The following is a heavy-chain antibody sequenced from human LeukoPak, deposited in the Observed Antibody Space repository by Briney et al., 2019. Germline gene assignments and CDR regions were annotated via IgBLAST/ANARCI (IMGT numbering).Heavy chain of an antibody. D-gene: IGHD6-6*01. CDR1: GFTFSSYS. CDR2: ISSSSSYI. V-gene: IGHV3-21*01. CDR3: APVIYSSSSSDNFNWFDP. Sequence: PGRSLRLSCAASGFTFSSYSMNWVRQAPGKGLEWVSSISSSSSYIYYADSVKGRFTISRDNAKNSLYLQMNSLRAEDTAVYYCAPVIYSSSSSDNFNWFDPWGQGTLVTVSS. J-gene: IGHJ5*02.